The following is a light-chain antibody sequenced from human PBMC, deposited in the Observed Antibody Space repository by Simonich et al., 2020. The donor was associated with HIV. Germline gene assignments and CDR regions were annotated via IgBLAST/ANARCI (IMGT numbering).Light chain of an antibody. Sequence: IQMTQSPSSLSASVGDRVTITCRDSQSISSYLNWYQQKPGKAPKLLIYAASRLQSGVPSRFSGSGSGTDFTLTISSLQPEDFATYYCQQSYSTPPYTFGQGTKLEIK. V-gene: IGKV1-39*01. CDR2: AAS. CDR1: QSISSY. J-gene: IGKJ2*01. CDR3: QQSYSTPPYT.